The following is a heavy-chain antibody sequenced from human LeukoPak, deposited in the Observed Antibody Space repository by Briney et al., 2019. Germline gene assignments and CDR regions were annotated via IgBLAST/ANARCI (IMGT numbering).Heavy chain of an antibody. CDR2: ISGSGGST. CDR3: AKYYNSGWGNAFDI. CDR1: GFTFSSYG. V-gene: IGHV3-23*01. D-gene: IGHD6-19*01. Sequence: GGSLRLSCAASGFTFSSYGMSWVRQAPGKGLEWVSGISGSGGSTYYADSVKGRFTISRDNSKSTLYLQMNSLRAEYTAVYYCAKYYNSGWGNAFDIWGQGTMVTVSS. J-gene: IGHJ3*02.